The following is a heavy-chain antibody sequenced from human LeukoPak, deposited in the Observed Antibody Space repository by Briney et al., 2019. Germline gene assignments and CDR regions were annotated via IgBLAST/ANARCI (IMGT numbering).Heavy chain of an antibody. CDR2: ISAYNGNT. D-gene: IGHD2-2*01. V-gene: IGHV1-18*01. J-gene: IGHJ4*02. Sequence: ASVEVSCKASGYTFTSYGITWVRQAPGQGLEWMGWISAYNGNTNYAQKLQGRVTMTTDTSTSTACLDLRSLRSDDTAVYYCARAEQYQLLLHWGQGTLVTVSS. CDR3: ARAEQYQLLLH. CDR1: GYTFTSYG.